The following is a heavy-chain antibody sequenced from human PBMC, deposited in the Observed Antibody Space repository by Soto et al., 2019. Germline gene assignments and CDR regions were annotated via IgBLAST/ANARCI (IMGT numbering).Heavy chain of an antibody. D-gene: IGHD3-3*01. CDR3: VHSKYTDFWIGYYSFYFDY. CDR1: GFSLSTSGEG. J-gene: IGHJ4*02. V-gene: IGHV2-5*01. CDR2: IYWNDDK. Sequence: QITLKESGPTQVKPTQTLTLTCTFSGFSLSTSGEGVGWIRQPPGKALEWLALIYWNDDKPYSPSPKNRLTVSKAASKNQVVLTMTNIDPVDTATYYCVHSKYTDFWIGYYSFYFDYWGQGTLVTVSS.